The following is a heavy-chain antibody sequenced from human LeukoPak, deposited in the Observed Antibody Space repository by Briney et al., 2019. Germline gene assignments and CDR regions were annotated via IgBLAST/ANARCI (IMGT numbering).Heavy chain of an antibody. CDR3: ARGKGIVVVPAAISFDP. CDR1: GFTVSSNY. V-gene: IGHV3-66*02. J-gene: IGHJ5*02. CDR2: IYSGGST. Sequence: GGSLRLSCAASGFTVSSNYMSWVRQAPGKGLEWVSVIYSGGSTYYADSVKGRFTISRDNSKNTLYLQMNSLRAEDTAVYYCARGKGIVVVPAAISFDPWGQGTLVTVSS. D-gene: IGHD2-2*01.